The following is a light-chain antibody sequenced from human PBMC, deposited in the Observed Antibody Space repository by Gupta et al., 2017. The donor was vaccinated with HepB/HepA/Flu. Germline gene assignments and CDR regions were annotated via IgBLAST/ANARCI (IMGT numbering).Light chain of an antibody. Sequence: DIQMTQSPSSLSASVGDRVTIACRASQSISSYLNWYQQKPGKAPKLLIYAASSLQSGVPSRFSGSGPGTDFTLTISSLQPEDFATYYCQQSDSTPLTFGQGTRLEIK. V-gene: IGKV1-39*01. CDR2: AAS. J-gene: IGKJ5*01. CDR1: QSISSY. CDR3: QQSDSTPLT.